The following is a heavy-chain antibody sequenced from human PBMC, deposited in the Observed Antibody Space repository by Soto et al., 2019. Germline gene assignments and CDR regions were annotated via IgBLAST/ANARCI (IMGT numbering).Heavy chain of an antibody. Sequence: GESLKISCAASGFTFSSYGMHWVRQAPGKGLEWVAVIWYDGSNKYYADSVKGRFTISRDNSKNTLYLQMNSLRAEDTAVYYCARDGIAARARYYGMDVWGQGTTVTVSS. J-gene: IGHJ6*02. D-gene: IGHD6-6*01. V-gene: IGHV3-33*01. CDR2: IWYDGSNK. CDR3: ARDGIAARARYYGMDV. CDR1: GFTFSSYG.